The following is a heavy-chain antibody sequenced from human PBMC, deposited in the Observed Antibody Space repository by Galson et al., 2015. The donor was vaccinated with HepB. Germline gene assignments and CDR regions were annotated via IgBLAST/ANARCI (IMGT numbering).Heavy chain of an antibody. D-gene: IGHD1-26*01. CDR3: ATGGGRGSYSPAGHYYYYGMDV. J-gene: IGHJ6*02. Sequence: SVKVSCKVSGYTLTELSMHWVRQAPGKGLEWMGGFDPEDGETIYAQKFQGRVTMTEDTSTDTAYMELSSLRSEDTAVYYCATGGGRGSYSPAGHYYYYGMDVWGQGTTVTVSS. V-gene: IGHV1-24*01. CDR2: FDPEDGET. CDR1: GYTLTELS.